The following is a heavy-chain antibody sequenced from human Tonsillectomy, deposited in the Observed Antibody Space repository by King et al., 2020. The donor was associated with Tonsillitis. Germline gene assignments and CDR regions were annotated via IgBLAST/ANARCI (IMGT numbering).Heavy chain of an antibody. D-gene: IGHD3-22*01. CDR3: ARHPSYDSSGPQFDP. Sequence: LQLQESGPGLVKPSETLSLTCSVSGASISASPYYWGWIRQPPGMRLEWIGSIYFDGVTYYHPSLKSRVTISIDMSNNHFSLHLSSVTAADTAVYYCARHPSYDSSGPQFDPWGRGTLVTVSS. J-gene: IGHJ5*02. CDR2: IYFDGVT. CDR1: GASISASPYY. V-gene: IGHV4-39*01.